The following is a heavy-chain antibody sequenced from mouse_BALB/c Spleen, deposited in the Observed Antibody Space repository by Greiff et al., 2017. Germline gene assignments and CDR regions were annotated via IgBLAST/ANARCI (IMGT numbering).Heavy chain of an antibody. D-gene: IGHD3-2*02. CDR2: ISSGGSYT. J-gene: IGHJ3*01. V-gene: IGHV5-9-3*01. CDR1: GFTFSSYA. Sequence: EVKLEESGGGLVKPGGSLKLSCAASGFTFSSYAMSWVRQTPEKRLEWVATISSGGSYTYYPDSVKGRFTISRDNAKNTLYLQMSSLRSEDTAMYYCASHEATPGGGFAYWGQGTLVTVSA. CDR3: ASHEATPGGGFAY.